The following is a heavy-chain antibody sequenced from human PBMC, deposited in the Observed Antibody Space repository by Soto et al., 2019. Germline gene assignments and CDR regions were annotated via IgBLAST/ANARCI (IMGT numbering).Heavy chain of an antibody. V-gene: IGHV4-59*08. Sequence: PSETLSLTCTVSGGSISSYYWSWIRQPPGKGLEWIGYIYYSGSTNYNPSLKSRVTISVDTSKNQFSLKLSSVTAADTAVYYCARHIAAAGDFDYWGQGTLVTVSS. CDR3: ARHIAAAGDFDY. CDR1: GGSISSYY. CDR2: IYYSGST. D-gene: IGHD6-13*01. J-gene: IGHJ4*02.